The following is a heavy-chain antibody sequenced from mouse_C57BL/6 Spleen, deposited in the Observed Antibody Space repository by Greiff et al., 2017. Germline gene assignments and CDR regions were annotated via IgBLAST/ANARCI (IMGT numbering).Heavy chain of an antibody. J-gene: IGHJ2*01. CDR3: ARGDYYGSSYEGYFDY. Sequence: QVQLQQPGAELVKPGASVKLSCKASGYTFTSYWLHWVKQRPGRGLEWIGRIDPNSGGTKYNEKFKRKATLTVDKPSRTAYMQLSSLTSEDSAVYYCARGDYYGSSYEGYFDYWGQGTTLTVSS. D-gene: IGHD1-1*01. CDR1: GYTFTSYW. CDR2: IDPNSGGT. V-gene: IGHV1-72*01.